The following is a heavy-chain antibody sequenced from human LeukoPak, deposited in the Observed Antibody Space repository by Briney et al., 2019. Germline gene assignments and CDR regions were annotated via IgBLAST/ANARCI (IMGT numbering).Heavy chain of an antibody. V-gene: IGHV3-23*01. CDR1: GFTFSNYA. J-gene: IGHJ4*02. D-gene: IGHD6-25*01. Sequence: GGSLRLSCAASGFTFSNYAMSWVRQAPGKGLEWVSLISGSGASTYYPDSVKGRLTISRDNSKNTLSLQMNSLRAEGTAVYYCAPDLRGSASSLDDWGQGTLVTVSS. CDR3: APDLRGSASSLDD. CDR2: ISGSGAST.